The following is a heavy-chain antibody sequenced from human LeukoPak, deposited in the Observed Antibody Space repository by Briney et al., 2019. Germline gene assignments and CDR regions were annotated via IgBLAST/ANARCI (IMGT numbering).Heavy chain of an antibody. Sequence: SETLSLTCTVSGGSISSGGYYWSWLRQHPGTGLEWIGYIYYSGSTYYNPSLKSRVTISVYTSKNQFSLKLSSVTAADTAVYYCAREGLLRYFDYWGQGTLVTVSS. J-gene: IGHJ4*02. CDR3: AREGLLRYFDY. V-gene: IGHV4-31*03. CDR1: GGSISSGGYY. D-gene: IGHD3-9*01. CDR2: IYYSGST.